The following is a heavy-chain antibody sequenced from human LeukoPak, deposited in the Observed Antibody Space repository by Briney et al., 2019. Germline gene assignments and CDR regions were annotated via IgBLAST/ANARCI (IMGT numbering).Heavy chain of an antibody. V-gene: IGHV3-7*01. Sequence: GGSLRLSCAASGFTFSSYWMTWVRQAPGKGLEWVANINQDGGEKYYVDSVKGRFTISRDNVKNSLYLQMNSLRAEDTAVYHCATGRSCTTCYLPDYWGQGTLVTVSS. J-gene: IGHJ4*02. D-gene: IGHD2-2*01. CDR3: ATGRSCTTCYLPDY. CDR1: GFTFSSYW. CDR2: INQDGGEK.